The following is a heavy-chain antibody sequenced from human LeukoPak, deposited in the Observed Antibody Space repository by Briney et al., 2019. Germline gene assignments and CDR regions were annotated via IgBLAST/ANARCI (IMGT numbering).Heavy chain of an antibody. D-gene: IGHD3-10*01. V-gene: IGHV5-51*01. J-gene: IGHJ4*02. CDR3: ARLRYYGSGSYYPDYYFDY. Sequence: GESLKISCKGSGYSFTSYWIGWVRQMPGKGLEWMGIIYPGDSDTRYSPSFQGQVTISADKSFSTAYLQWSSLKASDTAMYYCARLRYYGSGSYYPDYYFDYWGQGTLVTVSS. CDR2: IYPGDSDT. CDR1: GYSFTSYW.